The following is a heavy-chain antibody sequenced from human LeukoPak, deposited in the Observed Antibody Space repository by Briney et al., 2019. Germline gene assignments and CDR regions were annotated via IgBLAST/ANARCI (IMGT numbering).Heavy chain of an antibody. Sequence: PSETLSLTCAVYGGSFSDYFWSWIRQSQRKGMEWIGEINHSGSTNYNPSLKSRVTISVDTSKNQFSLKLTYVTAADTAVYYCARARVNGKFDYWGQGILVTVSS. CDR1: GGSFSDYF. CDR2: INHSGST. J-gene: IGHJ4*02. CDR3: ARARVNGKFDY. D-gene: IGHD1-14*01. V-gene: IGHV4-34*01.